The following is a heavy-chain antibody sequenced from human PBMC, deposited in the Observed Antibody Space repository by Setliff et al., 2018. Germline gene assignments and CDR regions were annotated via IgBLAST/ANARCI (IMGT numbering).Heavy chain of an antibody. CDR2: MNPNSGNT. V-gene: IGHV1-8*02. CDR1: GYTFTSYD. J-gene: IGHJ4*02. Sequence: ASVKVSCKASGYTFTSYDINWVRQATGQGLEWMGWMNPNSGNTGYAQKFQGRVTMTEDTSTDTAYMELSSLRSEDTAVYYCARRVGSVGIQLPDYWGQGTLVTVSS. CDR3: ARRVGSVGIQLPDY. D-gene: IGHD5-18*01.